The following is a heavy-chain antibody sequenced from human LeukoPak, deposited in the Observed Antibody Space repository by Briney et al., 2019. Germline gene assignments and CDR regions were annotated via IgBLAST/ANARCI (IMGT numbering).Heavy chain of an antibody. J-gene: IGHJ4*02. V-gene: IGHV3-23*01. D-gene: IGHD3-10*01. Sequence: GGSLRLSCAASGFTFSSYAMSWVRQAPGKGLEWVSAISGSGGSTYYADSVKGRFTISRDNSKNTLYLQMNSLRAEDTAVYYCASLESTMVRGVILADDYWGQGTLVTVSS. CDR3: ASLESTMVRGVILADDY. CDR2: ISGSGGST. CDR1: GFTFSSYA.